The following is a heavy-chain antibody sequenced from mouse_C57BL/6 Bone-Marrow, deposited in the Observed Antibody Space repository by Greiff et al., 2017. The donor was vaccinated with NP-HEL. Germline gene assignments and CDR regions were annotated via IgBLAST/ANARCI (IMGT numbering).Heavy chain of an antibody. CDR3: ARPGSSYVWFAY. Sequence: EVQGVESGGDLVKPGGSLKLSCAASGFTFSSYGMSWVRQTPDKRLEWVATISSGGSYTYYPDSVKGRFTISRDNAKNTLYLQMSSLKSEDTAMYYCARPGSSYVWFAYWGQGTLVTGSA. J-gene: IGHJ3*01. V-gene: IGHV5-6*01. CDR2: ISSGGSYT. D-gene: IGHD1-1*01. CDR1: GFTFSSYG.